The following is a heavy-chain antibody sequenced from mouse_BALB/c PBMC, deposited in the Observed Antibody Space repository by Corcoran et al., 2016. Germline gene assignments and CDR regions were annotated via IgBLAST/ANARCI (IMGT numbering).Heavy chain of an antibody. CDR3: ARNWDWFFGV. D-gene: IGHD4-1*01. Sequence: QVQLQQSGAELMKPGASVKISCKATGFTFNSYRIEWVKQRPGHGLEWIGEIFPRSGSTNYNENFKGKATFTADTSSNTAYMQLISLTSEDSAVYYCARNWDWFFGVWGAGTTVTVSS. J-gene: IGHJ1*01. CDR2: IFPRSGST. CDR1: GFTFNSYR. V-gene: IGHV1-9*01.